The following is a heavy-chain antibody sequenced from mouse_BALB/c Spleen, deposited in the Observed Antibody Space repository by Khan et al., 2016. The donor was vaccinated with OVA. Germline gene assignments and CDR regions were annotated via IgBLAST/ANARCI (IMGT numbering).Heavy chain of an antibody. V-gene: IGHV5-9*03. Sequence: EVELVESGGGLVKPGGSLKLSCAASGFTFSTYTISWVRQTPERGLEWVATISSGGDNTFYPDRLRGRFTISSDNAKKKLYPHMSSLRSEDTALYYCARSNYGTFAHWGQGTLVSVSA. J-gene: IGHJ3*01. CDR2: ISSGGDNT. CDR1: GFTFSTYT. CDR3: ARSNYGTFAH. D-gene: IGHD2-1*01.